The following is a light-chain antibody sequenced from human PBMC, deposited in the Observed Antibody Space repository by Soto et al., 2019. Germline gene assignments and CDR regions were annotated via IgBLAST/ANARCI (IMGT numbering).Light chain of an antibody. J-gene: IGKJ4*01. CDR3: QQYNNWPPLA. V-gene: IGKV3D-15*01. CDR1: QSVSSN. Sequence: EIVVTQSPATLSVSPGERATLSCRASQSVSSNLAWYQQKPGQAPRLLIYGASTRATGIPAMFSGSGSGTEFTLTISSLQSEDFAVYYCQQYNNWPPLAFGGGTKVEIK. CDR2: GAS.